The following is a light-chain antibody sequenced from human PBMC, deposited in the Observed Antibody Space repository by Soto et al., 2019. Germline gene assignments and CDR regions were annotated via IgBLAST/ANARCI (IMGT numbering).Light chain of an antibody. CDR1: QSLVHSDGNTY. J-gene: IGKJ2*01. CDR3: IQSTHWPYT. Sequence: DVVMTQSPLSLPVTLGQPASISCRSSQSLVHSDGNTYLNWFQQRPGQSPRRLICKVSNRDSGVPDRFSGSASGTDFTLKISRVEAEDVGVYYCIQSTHWPYTFGQGTKLEIK. CDR2: KVS. V-gene: IGKV2-30*02.